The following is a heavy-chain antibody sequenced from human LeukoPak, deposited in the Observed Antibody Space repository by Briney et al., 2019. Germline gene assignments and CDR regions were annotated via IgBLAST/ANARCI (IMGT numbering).Heavy chain of an antibody. J-gene: IGHJ4*02. CDR2: ISNGNT. V-gene: IGHV3-23*01. Sequence: GGSLRLSCAASGFPFSNHAMSWVRQPPGKGLEWVSAISNGNTYYADSVRGRFTISRDDSKNMVYLQMNSLRAEDTAVYYCARDHTLLQYFDYWGQGTLVTVSS. D-gene: IGHD3-22*01. CDR3: ARDHTLLQYFDY. CDR1: GFPFSNHA.